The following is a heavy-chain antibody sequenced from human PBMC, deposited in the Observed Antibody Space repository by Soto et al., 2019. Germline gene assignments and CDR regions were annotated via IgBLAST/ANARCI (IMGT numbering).Heavy chain of an antibody. CDR2: ISGSGDGT. D-gene: IGHD5-18*01. CDR3: AGPGYSSQDY. CDR1: GFTFSSFA. Sequence: GSLRLSCAASGFTFSSFALSWVRQAPGKGLEWVSAISGSGDGTDYAASVKGRFTISRDNSKNTLYLQMNSLRAEDTAVYYCAGPGYSSQDYWGQGALVTVSS. V-gene: IGHV3-23*01. J-gene: IGHJ4*02.